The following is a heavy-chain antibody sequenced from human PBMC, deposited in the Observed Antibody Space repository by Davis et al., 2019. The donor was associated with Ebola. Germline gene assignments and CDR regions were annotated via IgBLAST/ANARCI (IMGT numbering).Heavy chain of an antibody. Sequence: GESLKISCSASGFTFILHTMHWVRQAPGKGLEYVADISTAGAYTFHEDFVKGRFTISRDNSKNTLFLQMNNLRVEDTAVYYCVKGSSEAADHWLDSWGRGTRVTVSS. CDR3: VKGSSEAADHWLDS. D-gene: IGHD3-10*01. CDR2: ISTAGAYT. CDR1: GFTFILHT. V-gene: IGHV3-64D*08. J-gene: IGHJ5*01.